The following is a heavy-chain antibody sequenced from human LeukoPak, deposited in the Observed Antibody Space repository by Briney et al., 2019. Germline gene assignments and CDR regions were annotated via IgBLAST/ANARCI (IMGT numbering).Heavy chain of an antibody. V-gene: IGHV3-30*04. J-gene: IGHJ5*02. CDR1: GFTFGDYA. CDR3: AKDSSGVTMVREPSFDP. Sequence: GGSLRLSCTASGFTFGDYAMSWFRQAPGKGLEWVAVISYDGSNKYYADSVKGRFTISRDNSKNTLYLQMNSLRAEDTAVYYCAKDSSGVTMVREPSFDPWGQGTLVTVSS. D-gene: IGHD3-10*01. CDR2: ISYDGSNK.